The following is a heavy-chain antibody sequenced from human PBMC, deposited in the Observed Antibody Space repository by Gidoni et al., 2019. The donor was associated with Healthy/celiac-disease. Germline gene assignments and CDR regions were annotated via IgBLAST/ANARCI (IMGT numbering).Heavy chain of an antibody. CDR3: ARREIVGDDAFDI. D-gene: IGHD3-22*01. V-gene: IGHV4-38-2*01. CDR2: IYHSGST. J-gene: IGHJ3*02. Sequence: QVQLQESGPGLVKPSETLSLTCAVSGYSISSGYSWGWIRPPPGKGLEWIGSIYHSGSTYYNPSLKSRVTISVDTSKNQFSLKLSSVTAADTAVYYCARREIVGDDAFDIWGQGTMVTVSS. CDR1: GYSISSGYS.